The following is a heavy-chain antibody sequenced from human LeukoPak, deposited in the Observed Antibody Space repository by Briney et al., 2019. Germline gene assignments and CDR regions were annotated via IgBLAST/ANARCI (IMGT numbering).Heavy chain of an antibody. CDR2: ISAYNGNT. CDR3: ARVPGYSSGWYPIDY. V-gene: IGHV1-18*01. J-gene: IGHJ4*02. D-gene: IGHD6-19*01. CDR1: GYTFTSYG. Sequence: ASVKVSCKASGYTFTSYGISWVRQAPGQGLEWMGWISAYNGNTNYAQILQGRVTMTTDTSTGTAYMELRSLRSDDTAVYYCARVPGYSSGWYPIDYWGQGTLVTVSS.